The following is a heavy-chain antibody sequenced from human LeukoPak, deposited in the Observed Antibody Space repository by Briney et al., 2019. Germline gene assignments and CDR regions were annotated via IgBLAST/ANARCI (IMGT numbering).Heavy chain of an antibody. CDR3: ARVPLYYYGSGSYFDY. D-gene: IGHD3-10*01. CDR2: ISSSSYI. J-gene: IGHJ4*02. V-gene: IGHV3-21*01. Sequence: GGSLRLSCAASGFTFSSYSMNWVRQAPGKGLEWVSSISSSSYIYYADSVKGRFTISRDNAKNSLYLQMNSLRAEDTAVYYCARVPLYYYGSGSYFDYWGQGTLVTVSS. CDR1: GFTFSSYS.